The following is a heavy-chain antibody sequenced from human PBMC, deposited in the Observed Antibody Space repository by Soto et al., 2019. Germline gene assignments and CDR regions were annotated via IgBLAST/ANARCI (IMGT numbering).Heavy chain of an antibody. CDR3: ATDGYCGDDRHSDPGASDI. Sequence: QVQLVQSGAEVRKPGSSVKVSCKASGDTFSRYGITWVRQAPGQGLEWMGGIIPRFGTTNNAQKFQGRVTITADESTSTAYMDLSSLKFEDTAVYYCATDGYCGDDRHSDPGASDIWGQGTMVTVSS. CDR1: GDTFSRYG. CDR2: IIPRFGTT. J-gene: IGHJ3*02. V-gene: IGHV1-69*12. D-gene: IGHD2-21*02.